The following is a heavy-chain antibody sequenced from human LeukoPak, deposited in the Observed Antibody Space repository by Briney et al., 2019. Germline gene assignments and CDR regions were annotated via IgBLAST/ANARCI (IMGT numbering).Heavy chain of an antibody. D-gene: IGHD3-22*01. CDR1: GDSIKSDSYY. J-gene: IGHJ2*01. CDR2: IYYSGST. Sequence: SETLSLNCTVSGDSIKSDSYYWGWIRQPPGKGLEWFGTIYYSGSTYYNPSLKSRVTISVDTSKNQFSVKLSSVTAADTALYYCARHKEDFHDSSGPNFWYFDLWGRGTLVTVSS. V-gene: IGHV4-39*01. CDR3: ARHKEDFHDSSGPNFWYFDL.